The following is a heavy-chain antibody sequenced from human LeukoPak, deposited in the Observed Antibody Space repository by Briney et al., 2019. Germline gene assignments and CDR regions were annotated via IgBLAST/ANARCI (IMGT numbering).Heavy chain of an antibody. CDR2: IYYSGST. CDR3: ARGPGDYDVLTGYYNDSYYFDS. Sequence: SETLSLTCTVSGGSISSGAYFYNWIRQHPGKGLGWIGYIYYSGSTYYNPSLKGRVSISVDTSKNQFSLRLNSVTAADTAVYYCARGPGDYDVLTGYYNDSYYFDSWGQGTLVTVSS. D-gene: IGHD3-9*01. J-gene: IGHJ4*02. V-gene: IGHV4-31*03. CDR1: GGSISSGAYF.